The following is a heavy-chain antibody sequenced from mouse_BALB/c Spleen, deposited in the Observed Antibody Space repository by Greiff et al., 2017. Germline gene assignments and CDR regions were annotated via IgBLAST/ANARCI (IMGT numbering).Heavy chain of an antibody. CDR1: GYAFSSYW. CDR3: ARSIYDGYSLFAY. Sequence: VQLQQSGAELVRPGSSVKISCKDSGYAFSSYWMNWVKQRPGQGLEWIGQIYPGDGDTNYNGKFKGKATLTADKSSSTAYMQLSSLTSEDSAVYFCARSIYDGYSLFAYWGQGTLVTVSA. V-gene: IGHV1-80*01. D-gene: IGHD2-3*01. CDR2: IYPGDGDT. J-gene: IGHJ3*01.